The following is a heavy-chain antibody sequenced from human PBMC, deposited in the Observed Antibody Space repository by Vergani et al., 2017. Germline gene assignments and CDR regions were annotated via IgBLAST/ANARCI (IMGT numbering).Heavy chain of an antibody. D-gene: IGHD6-13*01. CDR1: GFAFGGYA. CDR2: ISWKSDSI. Sequence: EVQLMESGGGLVQPGKSLRLSCAASGFAFGGYAMHWVRQPPGKGLEWVAGISWKSDSIGYADSVKGRFTISRDNAKNSLFLQMNSLRDNDTALYYCVKGSSSWDYGVLGHWGQGTLVTVPS. CDR3: VKGSSSWDYGVLGH. J-gene: IGHJ4*02. V-gene: IGHV3-9*01.